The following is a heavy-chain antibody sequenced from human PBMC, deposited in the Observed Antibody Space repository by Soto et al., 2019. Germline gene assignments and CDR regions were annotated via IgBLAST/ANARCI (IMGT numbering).Heavy chain of an antibody. D-gene: IGHD3-22*01. J-gene: IGHJ4*02. Sequence: EWIGYIYYSGSTYYNPSLKSRVTISVDTSKNQFSLKLSSVTAADTAVYYCARQASTYYYDSSGYYRAYYFDYWGQGTLVTVSS. CDR2: IYYSGST. V-gene: IGHV4-31*02. CDR3: ARQASTYYYDSSGYYRAYYFDY.